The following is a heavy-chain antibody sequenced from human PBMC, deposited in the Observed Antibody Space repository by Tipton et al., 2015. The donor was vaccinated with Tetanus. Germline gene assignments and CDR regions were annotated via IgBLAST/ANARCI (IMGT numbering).Heavy chain of an antibody. CDR1: GFTFTNYV. Sequence: VQLVPSGGGLVQPGGSLRLSCAASGFTFTNYVMTWVRQAPGKGLEWVANINLDGSREDNVDSGKGRFTISRDNAKNSLYLQMNSLRAEDTAVYYCARENGGYDYYYYYGMDVWGQGTTVTVSS. V-gene: IGHV3-7*01. CDR3: ARENGGYDYYYYYGMDV. J-gene: IGHJ6*02. D-gene: IGHD5-12*01. CDR2: INLDGSRE.